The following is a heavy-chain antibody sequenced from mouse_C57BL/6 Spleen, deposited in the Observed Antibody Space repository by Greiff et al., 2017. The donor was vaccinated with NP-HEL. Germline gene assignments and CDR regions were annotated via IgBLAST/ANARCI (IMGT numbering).Heavy chain of an antibody. J-gene: IGHJ3*01. D-gene: IGHD2-4*01. V-gene: IGHV5-4*01. CDR1: GFTFSSYA. CDR3: AREGYDYDIAWFAY. CDR2: ISDGGSYT. Sequence: EVMLAESGGGLVKPGGSLKLSCAASGFTFSSYAMSWVRQTPEKRLEWVATISDGGSYTYYPDNVKGRFTISRDNAKNNLYLQMSHLKSEDTAMYYCAREGYDYDIAWFAYWGQGTLVTVSA.